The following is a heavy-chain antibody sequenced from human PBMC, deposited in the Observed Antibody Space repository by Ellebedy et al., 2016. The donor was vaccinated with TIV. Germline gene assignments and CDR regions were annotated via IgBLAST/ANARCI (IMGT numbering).Heavy chain of an antibody. D-gene: IGHD3-10*01. CDR1: GGSLSTYY. V-gene: IGHV4-59*01. CDR3: ARVVSGYGSGKMDV. Sequence: MPSETLSLTCTVSGGSLSTYYWSWVRQPPGKGLEWIGNIYYRGSTNYDSSLKSRVSMSLDTSKNQVTLKLRSVTAADTAVYFCARVVSGYGSGKMDVWGQGTTVTVSS. CDR2: IYYRGST. J-gene: IGHJ6*02.